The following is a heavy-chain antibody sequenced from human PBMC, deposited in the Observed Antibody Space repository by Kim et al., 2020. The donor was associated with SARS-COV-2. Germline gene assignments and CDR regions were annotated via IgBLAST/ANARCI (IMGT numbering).Heavy chain of an antibody. CDR1: GGSISTYY. V-gene: IGHV4-59*08. J-gene: IGHJ5*02. D-gene: IGHD3-3*01. CDR2: IYHSGST. CDR3: ARHNFWGNYNWFDR. Sequence: SETLSLTCTVSGGSISTYYWSWIRQPPGKGLEWIGYIYHSGSTDYNPSVKSRVTMSVDTSDNQFSLKLSSVTAADTAVYYCARHNFWGNYNWFDRWGQGALVTVSS.